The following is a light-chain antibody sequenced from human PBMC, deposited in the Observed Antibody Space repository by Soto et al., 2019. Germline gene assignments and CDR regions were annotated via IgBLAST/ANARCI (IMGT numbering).Light chain of an antibody. CDR2: DDS. V-gene: IGLV3-21*02. J-gene: IGLJ2*01. CDR1: NIGSKS. Sequence: SYELTQPPSVSVAPGQTARITCGGNNIGSKSVHWYQQKPGQAPVLVVYDDSDRPSGIPERFSGSNSGNTATLTISRVEAGDEDDYYCQVWDSISDPVVFGGGTKLTVL. CDR3: QVWDSISDPVV.